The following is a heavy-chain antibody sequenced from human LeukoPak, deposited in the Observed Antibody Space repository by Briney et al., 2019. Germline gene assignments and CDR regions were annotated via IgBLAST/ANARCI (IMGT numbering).Heavy chain of an antibody. CDR2: IWYDGSRK. J-gene: IGHJ4*02. Sequence: GKSLRLSCAPSGFTFSSYGMHWVRQAPGKGLEWVAVIWYDGSRKYYAGSVKGRFTISRDNSMNTLYLQMNSLRADDTAVYYCARDSGYGYNSFPTADYWGQGTLVTVSS. CDR1: GFTFSSYG. D-gene: IGHD5-24*01. V-gene: IGHV3-33*01. CDR3: ARDSGYGYNSFPTADY.